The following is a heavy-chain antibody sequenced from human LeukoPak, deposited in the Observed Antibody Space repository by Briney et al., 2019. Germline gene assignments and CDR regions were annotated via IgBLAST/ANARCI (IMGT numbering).Heavy chain of an antibody. V-gene: IGHV1-2*02. CDR2: IKPDSDDT. J-gene: IGHJ5*02. CDR1: GYSFADYY. CDR3: ATNILVRDIINWFDP. D-gene: IGHD3-10*01. Sequence: EASVKVSCKASGYSFADYYIHWVRQAPGQGLEWMGWIKPDSDDTRSAQKFQGRVTMTRDTSISTAYMELSRLRYDDTAVYYCATNILVRDIINWFDPWGQGTLVTVSS.